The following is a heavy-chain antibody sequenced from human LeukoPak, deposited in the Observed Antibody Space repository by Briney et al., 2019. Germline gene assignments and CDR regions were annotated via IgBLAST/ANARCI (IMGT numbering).Heavy chain of an antibody. V-gene: IGHV3-30*03. CDR2: ISSDGSNT. J-gene: IGHJ4*02. CDR1: GFTFISYG. Sequence: GGSLRLSCAASGFTFISYGMHWVRQAPGKGLEWVAVISSDGSNTFYADSVKGRFTISRDNSKNTLYLQMNSLRAEDTAVYRCARSKSIAVAGNPPGYWGQGTLVTVSS. D-gene: IGHD6-19*01. CDR3: ARSKSIAVAGNPPGY.